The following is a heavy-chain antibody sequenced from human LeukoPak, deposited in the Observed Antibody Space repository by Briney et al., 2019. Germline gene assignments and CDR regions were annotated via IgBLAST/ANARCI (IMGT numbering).Heavy chain of an antibody. CDR1: GFTFSSYW. D-gene: IGHD2-15*01. CDR2: INSDGSST. CDR3: ARLKLPXXAFDI. V-gene: IGHV3-74*01. Sequence: GGSLRLSCAASGFTFSSYWMHWVRQAPGKGLVWVSRINSDGSSTSYADSVKGRFTIPRDNAKNTLYLQMNSLRAEDTAVYYCARLKLPXXAFDIWGQXTMVTXSS. J-gene: IGHJ3*02.